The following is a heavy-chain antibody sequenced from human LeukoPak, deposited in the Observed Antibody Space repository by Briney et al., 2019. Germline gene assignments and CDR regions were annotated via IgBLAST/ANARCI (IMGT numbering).Heavy chain of an antibody. D-gene: IGHD3-9*01. V-gene: IGHV4-39*01. CDR1: GGSISSSSYY. CDR3: ARHSGVVRHFDWLPYYFDY. J-gene: IGHJ4*02. CDR2: IYYSGST. Sequence: SETLSLTCTVSGGSISSSSYYWGWIRQPPGKGLEWIGSIYYSGSTYYNPSLKSRVTISVDTSKNQFSLKLSSVTAADTAVYYCARHSGVVRHFDWLPYYFDYWGQGTLVTVYS.